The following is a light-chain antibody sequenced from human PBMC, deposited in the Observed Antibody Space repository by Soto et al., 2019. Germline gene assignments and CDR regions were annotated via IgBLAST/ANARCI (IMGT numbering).Light chain of an antibody. CDR2: EVS. V-gene: IGLV2-8*01. CDR1: SSDVGGYNF. J-gene: IGLJ1*01. Sequence: QSALTQPPSASGSPGQSVTISCTGASSDVGGYNFVSWYQQHPGKAPKLMIFEVSKRPSGVPDRFSGSKSGNTASLTVPGVRAEHQADYGCCSRAYSAGNTDRYGVGTGTKFTVL. CDR3: CSRAYSAGNTDRYG.